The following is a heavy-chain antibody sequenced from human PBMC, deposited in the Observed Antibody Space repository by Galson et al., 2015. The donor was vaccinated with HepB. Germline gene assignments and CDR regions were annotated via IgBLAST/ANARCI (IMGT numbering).Heavy chain of an antibody. CDR3: ATEAGEMATKHLI. Sequence: SLRLSCAASGFTFSSYAMHWVRQAPGKGLEYVSAISSNGGSTYYANSVKGRFTISRDNSKNTLYLQMGSLRAEDMAVYYCATEAGEMATKHLIWGQGTMVTVSS. CDR1: GFTFSSYA. D-gene: IGHD5-24*01. CDR2: ISSNGGST. V-gene: IGHV3-64*01. J-gene: IGHJ3*02.